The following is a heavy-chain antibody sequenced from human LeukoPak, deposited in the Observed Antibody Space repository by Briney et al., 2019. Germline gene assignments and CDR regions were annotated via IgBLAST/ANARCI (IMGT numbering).Heavy chain of an antibody. CDR1: GYTFTSYG. D-gene: IGHD2-2*01. CDR3: VDGDIVVVPAANFLFS. CDR2: ISAYNGNT. V-gene: IGHV1-18*01. Sequence: GASVKVSCKASGYTFTSYGISWVRQAPGQGLEWMGWISAYNGNTNYAQKLQGRVTMTTDTSTSTAYMELRSLRSDDTAVYYCVDGDIVVVPAANFLFSWGQGTLVTVSS. J-gene: IGHJ5*02.